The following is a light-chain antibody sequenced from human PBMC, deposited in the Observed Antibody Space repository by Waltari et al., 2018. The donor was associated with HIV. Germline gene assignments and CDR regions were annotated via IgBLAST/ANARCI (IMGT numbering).Light chain of an antibody. CDR2: KND. V-gene: IGLV3-1*01. J-gene: IGLJ2*01. CDR1: IVEQTD. CDR3: QAWDNDYVV. Sequence: FDMSQPPSVSVSPGQTPRLTCSGAIVEQTDVFWYHQKSGQAPVLVIYKNDRRPACIAGRFSGSKSGTTATLTISGTQTTDEGDFYCQAWDNDYVVFGGGTKLTVL.